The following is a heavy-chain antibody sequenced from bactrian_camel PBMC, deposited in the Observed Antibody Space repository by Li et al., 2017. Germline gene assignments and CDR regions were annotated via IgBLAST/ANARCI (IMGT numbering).Heavy chain of an antibody. Sequence: VQLVESGGGSVQAGGSLRISCVASGYTLPMNMGWFRRLPGQEREGVAAIAGDGRINYADSVKGRFTISRDGAKNSVYLQMHSLKLEDTAMYYCAADFGPYCSGSYLARRANFEGQGTQVTVS. D-gene: IGHD2*01. J-gene: IGHJ4*01. CDR2: IAGDGRI. V-gene: IGHV3S53*01. CDR1: GYTLPMN.